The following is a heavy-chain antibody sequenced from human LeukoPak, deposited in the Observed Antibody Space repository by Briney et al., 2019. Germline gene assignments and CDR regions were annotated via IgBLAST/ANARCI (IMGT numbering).Heavy chain of an antibody. CDR2: ISAYNGNT. D-gene: IGHD3-10*01. V-gene: IGHV1-18*01. CDR1: GYTFTSYG. Sequence: GASVKVSCKASGYTFTSYGISWVRQAPGQRLEWMGWISAYNGNTNYAQKLQGRVTMTTDTSTSTAYMELRSLRSDDTAVYYCARGPYGSGSYYKFDYWGQGTLVTVSS. J-gene: IGHJ4*02. CDR3: ARGPYGSGSYYKFDY.